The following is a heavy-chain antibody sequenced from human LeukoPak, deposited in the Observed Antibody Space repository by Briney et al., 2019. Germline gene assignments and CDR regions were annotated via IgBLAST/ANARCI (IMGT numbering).Heavy chain of an antibody. V-gene: IGHV1-18*01. D-gene: IGHD3-10*01. J-gene: IGHJ6*02. CDR3: ARELRRGVNCYYGMDV. CDR2: ISAYNGNT. Sequence: ASVKVSCKASGYTFTSYGISWVRQAPGQGLEWVGWISAYNGNTNYAQKLQGRVTMTTDTSTSTAYMELRSLRSDDAAVYYCARELRRGVNCYYGMDVWGQGTTVTVSS. CDR1: GYTFTSYG.